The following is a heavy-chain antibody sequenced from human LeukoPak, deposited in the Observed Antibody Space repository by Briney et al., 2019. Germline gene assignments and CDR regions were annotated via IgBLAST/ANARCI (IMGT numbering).Heavy chain of an antibody. CDR1: GYTFTGQY. D-gene: IGHD7-27*01. J-gene: IGHJ3*01. V-gene: IGHV1-2*02. CDR2: INPNNGGT. Sequence: ASVKVSCKASGYTFTGQYMHWVRQAPGQGLDYMGWINPNNGGTKSTQKFQGRITMTGDTSISTGYMELSSLRSDDTAVYYCARELGRNAFDVWGQGTMVTVSS. CDR3: ARELGRNAFDV.